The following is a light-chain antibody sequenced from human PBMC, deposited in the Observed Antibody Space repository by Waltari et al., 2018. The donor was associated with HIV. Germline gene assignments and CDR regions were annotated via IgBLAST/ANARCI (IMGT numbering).Light chain of an antibody. CDR3: QQLNEYPWT. V-gene: IGKV1-9*01. CDR2: AAS. J-gene: IGKJ1*01. Sequence: DIQLTQSPSFLSASVGDRVTMTCRASQGIRSYLAWYQQKPGNAPNLLIYAASTLQSEVPSRFSGSGSGTEFTLTISSLQPEDFATYSCQQLNEYPWTFGQGTKVEMK. CDR1: QGIRSY.